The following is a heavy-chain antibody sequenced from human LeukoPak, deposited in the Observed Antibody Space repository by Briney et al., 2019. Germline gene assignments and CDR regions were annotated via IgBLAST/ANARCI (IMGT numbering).Heavy chain of an antibody. V-gene: IGHV1-69*05. CDR3: ARDSFGATLALDY. CDR2: IIPIFGTA. J-gene: IGHJ4*02. D-gene: IGHD3-10*01. Sequence: ASVKVSFKASGGTFSSYAISWVRQAPGQGLEWMGGIIPIFGTANYAQKFQGRVTITTDESTSTAYMELSSLRSEDTAVYYCARDSFGATLALDYWGQGTLVTVSS. CDR1: GGTFSSYA.